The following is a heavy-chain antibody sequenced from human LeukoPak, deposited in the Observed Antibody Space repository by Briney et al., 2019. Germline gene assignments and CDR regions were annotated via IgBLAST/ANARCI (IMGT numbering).Heavy chain of an antibody. CDR3: ARHPPPMGSSGSYSRFDP. CDR2: IHYSGST. V-gene: IGHV4-39*01. J-gene: IGHJ5*02. D-gene: IGHD6-19*01. CDR1: SGSISSSPYY. Sequence: PSETLSLTCTVSSGSISSSPYYWGWIRQPPGKALEWIGSIHYSGSTNYHPSFKSRVTIPVDTSKNQLSLKLRSVISADTAVYYCARHPPPMGSSGSYSRFDPRGQRTLVTVSS.